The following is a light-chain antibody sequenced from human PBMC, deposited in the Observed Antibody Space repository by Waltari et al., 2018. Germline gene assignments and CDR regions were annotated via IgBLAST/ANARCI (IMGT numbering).Light chain of an antibody. J-gene: IGLJ1*01. CDR2: DVT. CDR3: SSYTSSNTQYV. CDR1: SGDVGGYTY. Sequence: QSVLTQPASVSGSPGQSLTISCTGTSGDVGGYTYVSWYQQHPGKAPKLIIYDVTVRPSGISNRFSGSKSGNTASLTISGLQAEDEADFYCSSYTSSNTQYVFGTGTKVTVL. V-gene: IGLV2-14*03.